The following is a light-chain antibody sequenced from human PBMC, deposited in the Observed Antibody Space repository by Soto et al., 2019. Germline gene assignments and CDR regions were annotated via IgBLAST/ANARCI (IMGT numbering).Light chain of an antibody. V-gene: IGKV3D-15*01. CDR2: GAS. CDR3: QQYNDWTWT. CDR1: QSVGTN. J-gene: IGKJ1*01. Sequence: EVVMTQSPATLSMSPGERATLSCRASQSVGTNLAWYQQKPGQSPRLLMYGASTVATGIPARFSGSGSGTEFTRTISSLKSEDFAIYYCQQYNDWTWTFGQGTKVEIK.